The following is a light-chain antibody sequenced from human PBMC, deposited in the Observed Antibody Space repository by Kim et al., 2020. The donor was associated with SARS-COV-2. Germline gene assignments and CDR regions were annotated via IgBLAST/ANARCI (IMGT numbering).Light chain of an antibody. CDR2: AAS. CDR1: QGIWKY. J-gene: IGKJ2*01. CDR3: QKYDNAPYT. V-gene: IGKV1-27*01. Sequence: DIQMTQSPSSLSASVGERVTITCRASQGIWKYLAWYQQRPGKVPKLLIHAASTLQSGVPYRFSGSGSGTHFTLTISSLQPEDVVTYYCQKYDNAPYTFGQGTKLEI.